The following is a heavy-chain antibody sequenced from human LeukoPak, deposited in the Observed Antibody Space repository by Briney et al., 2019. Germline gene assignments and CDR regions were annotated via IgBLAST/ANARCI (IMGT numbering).Heavy chain of an antibody. V-gene: IGHV3-33*06. D-gene: IGHD2-2*01. J-gene: IGHJ6*02. Sequence: GRSLRLSCAASGFTFSSYGMHWVRQAPGKGLEWVAVIWYDGSNKYYADSVKGRFTISRDNSKNTLYLQMNSLRAEDTAVYYCAKVSPPIVVVPAAMDVWGQGTTVTVPS. CDR3: AKVSPPIVVVPAAMDV. CDR1: GFTFSSYG. CDR2: IWYDGSNK.